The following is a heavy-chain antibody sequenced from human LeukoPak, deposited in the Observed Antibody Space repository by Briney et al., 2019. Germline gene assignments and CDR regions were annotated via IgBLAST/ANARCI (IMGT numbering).Heavy chain of an antibody. J-gene: IGHJ3*02. V-gene: IGHV1-24*01. CDR3: ATNPDILTGYYYAFDI. CDR2: FDPEDGET. CDR1: GYTLTELS. Sequence: GASVKVSCKVSGYTLTELSMHWVRQAPGKGLEWMGGFDPEDGETIYAQKLQGRVTMTEDTSTDTAYMELSSLRSEDTAVYYCATNPDILTGYYYAFDIWGQGTMVTVSS. D-gene: IGHD3-9*01.